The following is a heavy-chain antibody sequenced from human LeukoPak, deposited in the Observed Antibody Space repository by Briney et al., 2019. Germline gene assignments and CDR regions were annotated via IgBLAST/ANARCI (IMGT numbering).Heavy chain of an antibody. CDR2: ISYDGSNK. V-gene: IGHV3-30-3*01. Sequence: GGSLRLSCAASGFTFSSYAMHWVRQAPGKGLEWVAVISYDGSNKYYADSVKGRFTISRDNSKNTLYLQMNSLRAEDTAVYYCARVVANSPAYFDYWGQGTLVTVSS. CDR1: GFTFSSYA. D-gene: IGHD2-15*01. CDR3: ARVVANSPAYFDY. J-gene: IGHJ4*02.